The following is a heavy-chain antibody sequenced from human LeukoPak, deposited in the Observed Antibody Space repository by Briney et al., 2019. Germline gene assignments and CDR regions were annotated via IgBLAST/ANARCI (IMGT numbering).Heavy chain of an antibody. D-gene: IGHD6-13*01. J-gene: IGHJ4*02. CDR1: GFTFSSYS. V-gene: IGHV3-21*01. CDR3: ARGGSSSSWYGEYYFDY. Sequence: TGGSLRLSCAASGFTFSSYSMNWVRQAPGKGLEWVSSISSSSSYIYYADSVKGRFTISRDNAKNSLYLQMNSLRAEDTAVYYCARGGSSSSWYGEYYFDYWGQGTLVTVSS. CDR2: ISSSSSYI.